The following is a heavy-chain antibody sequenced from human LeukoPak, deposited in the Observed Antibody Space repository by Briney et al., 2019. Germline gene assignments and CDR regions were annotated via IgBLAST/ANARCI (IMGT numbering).Heavy chain of an antibody. D-gene: IGHD3-16*02. V-gene: IGHV3-23*01. CDR3: AKPPRPDDYVWGSYRYPDAFDI. CDR1: GFTFSSYA. Sequence: GGSLRLSCAASGFTFSSYAMSWVRQAPGKGLEWVSAISGSGGSTYYADSAKGRFTISRDNSKNTLYLQMNSLRAEDTAVYYCAKPPRPDDYVWGSYRYPDAFDISGQGTMVTISS. J-gene: IGHJ3*02. CDR2: ISGSGGST.